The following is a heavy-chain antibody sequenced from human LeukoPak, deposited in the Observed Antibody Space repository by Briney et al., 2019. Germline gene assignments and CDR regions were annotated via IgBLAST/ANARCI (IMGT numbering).Heavy chain of an antibody. V-gene: IGHV4-38-2*02. D-gene: IGHD3-10*01. CDR3: ASNYGSGSYYIFAY. Sequence: SETLSLTCTVSGYSINSGYFWGWIRQPPGKGLEWIGNIYYSGSAYYNPSLKSRVTISLDTSKNQFSLKLNSVTAADTAVYYCASNYGSGSYYIFAYWGQGTLVTVSS. J-gene: IGHJ4*02. CDR1: GYSINSGYF. CDR2: IYYSGSA.